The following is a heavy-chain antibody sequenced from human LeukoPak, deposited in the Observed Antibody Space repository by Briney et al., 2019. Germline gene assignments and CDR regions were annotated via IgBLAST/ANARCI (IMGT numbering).Heavy chain of an antibody. CDR3: ARGYSYGDY. CDR1: GFTFSDYY. V-gene: IGHV3-11*05. CDR2: ITGSSSYT. J-gene: IGHJ4*02. Sequence: GGSLRLSCAASGFTFSDYYMNWLRQFPGKGLEWVSYITGSSSYTNYADSVKGRFTISRDNAKNSLYLQMNSLRAEDTAVYYCARGYSYGDYWGQGTLVTVSS. D-gene: IGHD5-18*01.